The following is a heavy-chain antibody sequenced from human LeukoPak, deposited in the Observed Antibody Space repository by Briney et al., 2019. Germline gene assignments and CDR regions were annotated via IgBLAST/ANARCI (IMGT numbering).Heavy chain of an antibody. V-gene: IGHV3-23*01. J-gene: IGHJ4*02. D-gene: IGHD2-2*01. CDR3: AKDRYCSSTRCYGDFDY. CDR1: GFTFSSYA. Sequence: GGSLRLSCAASGFTFSSYAMSWVRQAPGKGLEWVSAISGSGGSTYYADSVKGRFTISRDNSKNTLYLQMNSLRAVDTAVYYCAKDRYCSSTRCYGDFDYWGQGTLVTVSS. CDR2: ISGSGGST.